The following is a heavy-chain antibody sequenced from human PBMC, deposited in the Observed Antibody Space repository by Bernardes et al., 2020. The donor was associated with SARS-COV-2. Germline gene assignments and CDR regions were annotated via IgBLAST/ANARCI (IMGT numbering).Heavy chain of an antibody. Sequence: GGSLRLSCAASGFTFSGSAMHWVRQASGKGLEWVGRIRSKANSYATAYAASVKGRFTISRDDSKNTAYLQMNSLKTEDTAVYYCTRLAWRYYDSSGYFIWGQGTMVTVSS. D-gene: IGHD3-22*01. V-gene: IGHV3-73*01. CDR2: IRSKANSYAT. CDR1: GFTFSGSA. J-gene: IGHJ3*02. CDR3: TRLAWRYYDSSGYFI.